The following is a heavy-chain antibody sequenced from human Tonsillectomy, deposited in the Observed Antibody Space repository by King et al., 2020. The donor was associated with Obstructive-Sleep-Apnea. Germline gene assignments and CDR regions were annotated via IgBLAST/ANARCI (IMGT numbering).Heavy chain of an antibody. CDR2: MNPNSRNT. V-gene: IGHV1-8*01. J-gene: IGHJ4*02. Sequence: VQLVESGAEVKKPGASVKVSCTASGYTFTNYDINWVRQAPGQRLEWMGWMNPNSRNTGPAQKFQGRVTLSAATSRSTAYMELHSLTSEDTAVYYCARRYYDASGNESFDFWGQGTLVTVSS. D-gene: IGHD3-3*01. CDR3: ARRYYDASGNESFDF. CDR1: GYTFTNYD.